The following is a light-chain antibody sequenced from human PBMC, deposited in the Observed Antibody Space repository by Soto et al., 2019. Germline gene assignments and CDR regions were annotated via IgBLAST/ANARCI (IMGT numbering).Light chain of an antibody. Sequence: QSVLTQPPSASGSPGQSVTISCTGTSSDVGAYNFVSWFQQHPGKAPKLMIYDVSKRPSGVPDRFSGSKSDNTASLTVYGLQAEDEGDFYCSSFSRSTPLVFGTGTKLTVL. CDR2: DVS. V-gene: IGLV2-8*01. CDR3: SSFSRSTPLV. J-gene: IGLJ1*01. CDR1: SSDVGAYNF.